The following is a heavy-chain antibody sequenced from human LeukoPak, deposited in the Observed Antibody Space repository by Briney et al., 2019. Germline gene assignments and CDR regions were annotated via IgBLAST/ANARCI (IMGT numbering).Heavy chain of an antibody. J-gene: IGHJ4*02. CDR2: IYYSGST. V-gene: IGHV4-59*08. CDR1: GGSISSYY. Sequence: SETLSLTCTVSGGSISSYYWSWIRQPPGKGLEWIGYIYYSGSTNYNPSLKSRVTISVDTSKNQFSLKLSSVTAADTAVYYCGREVGGGGIDYGGQGTLVTVS. CDR3: GREVGGGGIDY. D-gene: IGHD2-15*01.